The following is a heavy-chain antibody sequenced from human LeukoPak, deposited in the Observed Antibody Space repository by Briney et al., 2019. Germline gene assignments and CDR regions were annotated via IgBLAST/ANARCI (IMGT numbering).Heavy chain of an antibody. CDR2: IIPIFGTA. V-gene: IGHV1-69*13. D-gene: IGHD3-22*01. CDR1: GGTFSSYA. Sequence: SVKVSCKASGGTFSSYAISWVRQAPGQGLEWMGGIIPIFGTANYAQKFQGRVTITADESTSTAYMELSSLRSEDTAVYYCARDLSPYDSSGYYLDYWGQGTLVTVSS. CDR3: ARDLSPYDSSGYYLDY. J-gene: IGHJ4*02.